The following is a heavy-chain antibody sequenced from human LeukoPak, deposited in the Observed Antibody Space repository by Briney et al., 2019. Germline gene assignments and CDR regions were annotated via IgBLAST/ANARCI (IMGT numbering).Heavy chain of an antibody. CDR1: GYTFTSYY. CDR2: INPSGGST. D-gene: IGHD2-2*01. CDR3: ARRYCSSTSCYNDAFDI. J-gene: IGHJ3*02. V-gene: IGHV1-46*01. Sequence: ASVKVSCKASGYTFTSYYMHWVRQAPGQGLEWMGIINPSGGSTSYAQKFQGRVTMTRDTSTSTVYMELSSLRSEDTAVYYCARRYCSSTSCYNDAFDIWGQGTMVTVSS.